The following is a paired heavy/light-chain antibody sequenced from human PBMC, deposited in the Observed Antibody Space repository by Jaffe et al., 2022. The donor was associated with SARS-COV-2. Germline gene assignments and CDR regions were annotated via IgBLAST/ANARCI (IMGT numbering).Heavy chain of an antibody. CDR1: GYSFSNYW. CDR2: IYPADSDT. D-gene: IGHD3-22*01. V-gene: IGHV5-51*01. J-gene: IGHJ4*02. Sequence: EVQLVQSGAEVKKPGESLKISCRGSGYSFSNYWIGWVRQMPGKGLEWMGFIYPADSDTNYSPSFQGQVTISADKSISTAYLQWSSLKASDTAVYYCARPDYDSSGYTSVIDYWGQGTLVTVSS. CDR3: ARPDYDSSGYTSVIDY.
Light chain of an antibody. CDR2: VNSDGSH. J-gene: IGLJ3*02. Sequence: QLALTQSPSASASLGASVKLTCTLSSGHSNYAIAWHQQLPEKGPRYLMKVNSDGSHIKGDGIPDRFSGSSSGAERYLTISSVQSDDEADYYCQTWGIGIKVFGGGTKLTVL. CDR1: SGHSNYA. CDR3: QTWGIGIKV. V-gene: IGLV4-69*01.